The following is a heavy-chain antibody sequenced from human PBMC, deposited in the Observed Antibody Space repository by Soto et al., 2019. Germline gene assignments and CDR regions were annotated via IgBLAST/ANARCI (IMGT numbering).Heavy chain of an antibody. CDR3: AKDVPGELLKNCFDP. V-gene: IGHV3-23*01. CDR2: ISGGGSST. D-gene: IGHD1-26*01. CDR1: GCNCSAPA. Sequence: GRPLRLSCTASGCNCSAPAWTWVRQTPGKGLEWVSAISGGGSSTYYAHSVKGRFTISRDNSKNTLYLQMNSLRAEDTAVYYCAKDVPGELLKNCFDPWGQGTLVTVSS. J-gene: IGHJ5*02.